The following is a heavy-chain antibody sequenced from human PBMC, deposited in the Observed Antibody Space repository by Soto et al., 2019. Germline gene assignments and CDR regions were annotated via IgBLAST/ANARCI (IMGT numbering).Heavy chain of an antibody. CDR2: IYYSGST. J-gene: IGHJ4*02. Sequence: SETLSLTCTVSGGSISSSSYYWGWIRQPPGKGLEWIGSIYYSGSTYYNPSLKSRVTISVDTSKNQFSLKLSSVTAADTAVYYCARLGRGRYCSGGSCYFDYWGQGTLVTVSS. CDR1: GGSISSSSYY. CDR3: ARLGRGRYCSGGSCYFDY. D-gene: IGHD2-15*01. V-gene: IGHV4-39*01.